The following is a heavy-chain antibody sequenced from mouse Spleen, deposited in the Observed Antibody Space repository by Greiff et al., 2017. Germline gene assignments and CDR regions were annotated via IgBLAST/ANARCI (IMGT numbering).Heavy chain of an antibody. D-gene: IGHD2-14*01. V-gene: IGHV5-9-3*01. CDR1: GFTFSSYA. J-gene: IGHJ1*01. CDR3: ARREGRQYFDV. CDR2: ISSGGSYT. Sequence: EVHLVESGGGLVKPGGSLKLSCAASGFTFSSYAMSWVRQTPEKRLEWVATISSGGSYTYYPDSVKGRFTISRDNAKNTLYLQMSSLRSEDTAMYYCARREGRQYFDVWGAGTTVTVSS.